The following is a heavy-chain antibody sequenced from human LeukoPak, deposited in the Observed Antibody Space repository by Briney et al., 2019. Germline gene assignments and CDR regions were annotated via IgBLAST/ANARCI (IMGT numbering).Heavy chain of an antibody. Sequence: SVKVSCKASGGTFSSYAISWVRQAPGQGLEWMGGTIPIFGTANYAQKFQGRVTITADESTSTAYMELSSPRSEDTAVYYCARDRPTDYDTLTGRFDPWGQGTLVTVSS. V-gene: IGHV1-69*13. CDR2: TIPIFGTA. CDR1: GGTFSSYA. D-gene: IGHD3-9*01. CDR3: ARDRPTDYDTLTGRFDP. J-gene: IGHJ5*02.